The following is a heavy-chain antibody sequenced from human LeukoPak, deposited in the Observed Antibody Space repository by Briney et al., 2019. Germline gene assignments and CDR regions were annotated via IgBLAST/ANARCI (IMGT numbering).Heavy chain of an antibody. D-gene: IGHD6-6*01. Sequence: GEPLNTSCKGFGSSFTRYWIGWVRQIPGKGLEWMGIINPGDSDTTYSPSFQGQVTFSVDKSMSIAYLQWSSLKASDTAVYYCAAGQYRFEHWGQGTLVTVSS. J-gene: IGHJ4*02. CDR2: INPGDSDT. V-gene: IGHV5-51*01. CDR1: GSSFTRYW. CDR3: AAGQYRFEH.